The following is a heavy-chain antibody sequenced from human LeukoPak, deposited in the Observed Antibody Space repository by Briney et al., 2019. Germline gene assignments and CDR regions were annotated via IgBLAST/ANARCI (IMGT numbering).Heavy chain of an antibody. CDR3: ARGDSSGYNSFAHY. Sequence: VASVKVSCKASGYTFSYGISWVRQAPGQGLEWMGWISAYNGNTNYAQKLQGRVTMTTDTSTSTAYMELRSLRSDDTAVYYCARGDSSGYNSFAHYWGQGTLVTVSS. CDR2: ISAYNGNT. V-gene: IGHV1-18*01. J-gene: IGHJ4*02. D-gene: IGHD3-22*01. CDR1: GYTFSYG.